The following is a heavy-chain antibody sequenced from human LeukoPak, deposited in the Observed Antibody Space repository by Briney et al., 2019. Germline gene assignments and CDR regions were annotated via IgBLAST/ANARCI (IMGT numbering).Heavy chain of an antibody. J-gene: IGHJ4*02. D-gene: IGHD5-24*01. CDR1: GGSISSYY. CDR3: ARRDGYNSYYFDY. Sequence: PSETLSLTCTVSGGSISSYYWSWIRQPPGKGLEWIGYIYYSGSTNYNPSLKSRVTISVDTSKNQFSLKLSSVTAADTAVYYCARRDGYNSYYFDYWGQGTLVTASS. CDR2: IYYSGST. V-gene: IGHV4-59*01.